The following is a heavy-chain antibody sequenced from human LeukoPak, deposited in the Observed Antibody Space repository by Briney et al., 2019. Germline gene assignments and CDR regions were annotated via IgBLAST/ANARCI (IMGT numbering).Heavy chain of an antibody. D-gene: IGHD4-17*01. CDR1: GFTFRSYA. V-gene: IGHV3-23*01. J-gene: IGHJ3*02. CDR3: AKDQYGEAFDI. CDR2: ISGSGSGT. Sequence: GSLRLSCAASGFTFRSYAMNWVRQAPGKGLEWVSAISGSGSGTYYADSVKGRFTISRDNSKNTLYLQMNSLRAEDTAVYYCAKDQYGEAFDIWGPGTMVTVSS.